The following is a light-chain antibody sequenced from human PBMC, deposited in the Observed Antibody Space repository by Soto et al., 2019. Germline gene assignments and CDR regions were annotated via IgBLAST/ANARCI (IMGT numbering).Light chain of an antibody. CDR1: SGSVSTTNN. Sequence: QTVVTQEPSFSVSPGGTVTFNCGLSSGSVSTTNNPSWYQQTPGQAPRTLIYNTNTRSSGVPDRFSGSILGNKAALTITGAQADDECDYYCVLYMGSGISVFGGRTKLTV. J-gene: IGLJ3*02. CDR3: VLYMGSGISV. V-gene: IGLV8-61*01. CDR2: NTN.